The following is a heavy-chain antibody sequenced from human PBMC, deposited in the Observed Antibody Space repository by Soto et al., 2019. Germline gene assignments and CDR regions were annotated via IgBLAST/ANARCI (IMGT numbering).Heavy chain of an antibody. CDR3: ARHRYTPMVRPFWHFVL. CDR1: GDSIGKRKYY. J-gene: IGHJ2*01. CDR2: VFYNGNT. V-gene: IGHV4-39*01. D-gene: IGHD5-18*01. Sequence: QLQLQESGPGLVKSSETLSLTCTVSGDSIGKRKYYWGWIRQPPGKGLEWIGSVFYNGNTYHNPARKSRVTLFVVTANYVLSVRITCVTAAVTSVYYCARHRYTPMVRPFWHFVLWGRGTLVTVSS.